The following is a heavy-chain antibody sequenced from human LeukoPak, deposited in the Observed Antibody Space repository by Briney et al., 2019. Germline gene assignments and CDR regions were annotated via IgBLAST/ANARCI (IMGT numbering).Heavy chain of an antibody. CDR2: IEQDGSEK. Sequence: GGSLRLSCAASGFIFENYWMIWVRQAPGKGLEWVANIEQDGSEKYYVDSVKGRFTISRDNARNSLYLQMNSLRAEDTAVYYCAREPAEHPYSSGWWLSSAGYFDYWGQGTLVTVSS. D-gene: IGHD6-19*01. V-gene: IGHV3-7*03. CDR3: AREPAEHPYSSGWWLSSAGYFDY. CDR1: GFIFENYW. J-gene: IGHJ4*02.